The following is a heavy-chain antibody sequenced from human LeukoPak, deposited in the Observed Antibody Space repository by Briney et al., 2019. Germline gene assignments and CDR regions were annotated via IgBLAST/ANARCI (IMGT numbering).Heavy chain of an antibody. CDR1: GYTFTTYY. J-gene: IGHJ4*02. CDR3: ARVLGAHRYGSIDH. V-gene: IGHV1-46*01. CDR2: INPSSGST. D-gene: IGHD5-18*01. Sequence: GASVKVSCKASGYTFTTYYMHWVRQAPGQGLEWMGIINPSSGSTSYAQKFQGRVTMTRDTSTSTVYMELSSLRSEDTAIYYCARVLGAHRYGSIDHWGQETLVTVSS.